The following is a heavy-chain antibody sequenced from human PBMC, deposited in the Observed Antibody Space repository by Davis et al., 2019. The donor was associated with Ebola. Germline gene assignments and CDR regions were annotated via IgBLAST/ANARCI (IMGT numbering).Heavy chain of an antibody. D-gene: IGHD5-12*01. V-gene: IGHV4-59*12. CDR2: IYYSGST. CDR3: ASSSGWLRLDYFDY. Sequence: SETLSLTCTVSGDSITDYQWSWIRQPPGTGLEWIGYIYYSGSTNYNPSLKSRVTISVDKSKNQFPLKLSSVTAADTAVYYCASSSGWLRLDYFDYWGQGTLVTVSS. J-gene: IGHJ4*02. CDR1: GDSITDYQ.